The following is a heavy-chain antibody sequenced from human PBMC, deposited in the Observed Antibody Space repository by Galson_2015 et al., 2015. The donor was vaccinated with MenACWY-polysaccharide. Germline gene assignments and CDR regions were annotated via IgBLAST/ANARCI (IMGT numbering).Heavy chain of an antibody. J-gene: IGHJ3*01. V-gene: IGHV3-23*01. D-gene: IGHD5-24*01. Sequence: SLRLSCAASGFTFGSYAMGWVRQAPGKGLEWVSSIGGSGLTTFYAESVKGRFTISRDNAQNILSLQMNSLRADDTARYFCAKVTGMASSRRPVDVWGQGTMVTVSS. CDR1: GFTFGSYA. CDR3: AKVTGMASSRRPVDV. CDR2: IGGSGLTT.